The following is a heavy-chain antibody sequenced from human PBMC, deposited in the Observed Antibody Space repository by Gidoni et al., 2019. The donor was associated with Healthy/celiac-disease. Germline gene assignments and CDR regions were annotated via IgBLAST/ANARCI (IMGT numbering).Heavy chain of an antibody. V-gene: IGHV4-39*01. CDR2: IYYSGST. D-gene: IGHD3-22*01. CDR3: ARQTVGVVVIPFDY. J-gene: IGHJ4*02. Sequence: QLQLQESGPGLVKPSETLSLTCTVSGGSISSSSYYWGWIRQPPGKGLEWIGSIYYSGSTYYNPSLKSRVTISVDTSKNQFSLKLSSVTAADTAVYYCARQTVGVVVIPFDYWGQGTLVTVSS. CDR1: GGSISSSSYY.